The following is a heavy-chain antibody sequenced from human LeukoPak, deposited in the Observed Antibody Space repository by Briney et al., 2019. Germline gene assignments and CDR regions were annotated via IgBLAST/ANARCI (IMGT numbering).Heavy chain of an antibody. D-gene: IGHD5-18*01. V-gene: IGHV4-39*02. CDR1: GFTFSSYW. CDR3: ARPGYSYATPHYYYMDV. CDR2: IYYNGDT. Sequence: PGGSLRLSCAASGFTFSSYWMHWVRQAPGKGLEWIGSIYYNGDTYYNPSLKSRVTISVDTSKNHFSLKLSSVTAADTAVYYCARPGYSYATPHYYYMDVWGKGTTVTVSS. J-gene: IGHJ6*03.